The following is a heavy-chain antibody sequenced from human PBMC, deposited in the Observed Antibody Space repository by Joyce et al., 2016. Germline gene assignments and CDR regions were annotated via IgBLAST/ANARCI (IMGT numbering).Heavy chain of an antibody. CDR1: GFSVSSKG. CDR2: MNSGGNT. V-gene: IGHV3-66*02. D-gene: IGHD2-21*01. CDR3: ARAISVEERA. Sequence: EVQLVESGGGLVQPGDSLRLSCAASGFSVSSKGRHWVRQAPGTGLEWVSHMNSGGNTYYGDSVKGRFTISRDNSKNTLYLQMNSLRAEDTAVYYCARAISVEERAWGQGTLVTVSS. J-gene: IGHJ5*02.